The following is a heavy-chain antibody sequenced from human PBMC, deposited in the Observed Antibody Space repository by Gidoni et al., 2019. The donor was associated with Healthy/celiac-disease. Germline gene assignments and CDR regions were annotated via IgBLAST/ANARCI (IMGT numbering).Heavy chain of an antibody. CDR1: GYTLTELS. Sequence: QVPLVQSGAEVKKPGASVKVSCKASGYTLTELSMHRVRQAPGKGLEWMGGFDPEDGETIYAQKFQGRVTMTEDTSTDTAYMELSSLRSEDTAVYYGATRMAALGAFDIWGQGTMVTVSS. D-gene: IGHD6-19*01. V-gene: IGHV1-24*01. CDR3: ATRMAALGAFDI. CDR2: FDPEDGET. J-gene: IGHJ3*02.